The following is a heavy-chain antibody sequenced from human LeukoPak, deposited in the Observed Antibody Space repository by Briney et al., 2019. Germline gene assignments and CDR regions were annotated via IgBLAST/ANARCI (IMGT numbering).Heavy chain of an antibody. V-gene: IGHV1-18*01. J-gene: IGHJ4*03. CDR2: ISAYNGNT. Sequence: ASVRVSCKASGYTFTSYGISWVRQAPGQGLEWMGWISAYNGNTNYAQKFQRRVTMTRDTSISTAYMELSRLRSDDTAVYYCARGLVIPAPFDYWGQGTQVSVSS. CDR3: ARGLVIPAPFDY. CDR1: GYTFTSYG. D-gene: IGHD2-15*01.